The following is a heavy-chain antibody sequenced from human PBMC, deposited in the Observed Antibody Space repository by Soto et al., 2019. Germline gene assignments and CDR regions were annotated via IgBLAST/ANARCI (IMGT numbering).Heavy chain of an antibody. Sequence: PSETLSLTCTVSGGSISSGDYYWSWIRQPPGKGLEWVGYIYYSGNTYYNPSLKSRITISVDTSTNHFFLKVNSVTAADTAVYYCARLIPSGGAFDIWGQGTMVTVSS. CDR2: IYYSGNT. D-gene: IGHD3-16*01. CDR3: ARLIPSGGAFDI. V-gene: IGHV4-30-4*01. J-gene: IGHJ3*02. CDR1: GGSISSGDYY.